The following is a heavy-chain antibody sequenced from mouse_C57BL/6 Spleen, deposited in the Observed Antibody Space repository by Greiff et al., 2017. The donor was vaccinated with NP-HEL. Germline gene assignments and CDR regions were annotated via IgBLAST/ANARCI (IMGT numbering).Heavy chain of an antibody. J-gene: IGHJ4*01. CDR3: ARGSGSRGPYAMDY. CDR1: GFTFSSYA. V-gene: IGHV5-4*01. CDR2: ISDGGSYT. D-gene: IGHD1-1*01. Sequence: DVHLVESGGGLVKPGGSLKLSCAASGFTFSSYAMSWVRQTPEKRLEWVATISDGGSYTYYPDNVKGRFTISRDNAKNNLYLQMSHLKSEDTAMYYCARGSGSRGPYAMDYWGQGTSVTVSS.